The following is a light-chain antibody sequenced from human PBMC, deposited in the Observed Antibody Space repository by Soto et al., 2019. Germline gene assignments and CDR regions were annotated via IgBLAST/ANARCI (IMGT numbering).Light chain of an antibody. CDR3: QQSYSTWWT. CDR2: AAS. V-gene: IGKV1-39*01. J-gene: IGKJ1*01. CDR1: QSISSY. Sequence: DIQMTQSPSSLSASVGDRVTITCGASQSISSYLNWYQQKPGKAPKLLIYAASSLQSGVPSRFSGSGSGTDFTLTISSLQPEDFATYYCQQSYSTWWTFGQGTKVDIK.